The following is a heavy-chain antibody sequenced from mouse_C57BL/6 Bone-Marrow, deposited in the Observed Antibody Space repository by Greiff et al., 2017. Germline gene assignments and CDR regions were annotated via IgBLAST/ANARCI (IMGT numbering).Heavy chain of an antibody. V-gene: IGHV1-26*01. CDR3: AREEPYYGSSYWYFDV. CDR1: GYTFTDYY. CDR2: INPNNGGT. D-gene: IGHD1-1*01. J-gene: IGHJ1*03. Sequence: EVQLQQSGPELVKPGASVKISCKASGYTFTDYYMNWVKQSHGKSLEWIGDINPNNGGTSYNQKFKGKATLTVDKSSSTAYMELRSLTSEDSAVYYCAREEPYYGSSYWYFDVWGTGTTVTVSS.